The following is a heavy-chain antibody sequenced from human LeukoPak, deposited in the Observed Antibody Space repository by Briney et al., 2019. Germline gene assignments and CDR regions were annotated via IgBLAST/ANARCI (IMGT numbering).Heavy chain of an antibody. CDR1: GGSFSGYY. CDR3: AKDPQNYGDYVDGLFDY. J-gene: IGHJ4*02. CDR2: INHSGST. Sequence: SETLSLTCAVYGGSFSGYYWTYIRQPPGKGPEWIGEINHSGSTNYNPSLKSRVTISVDTSKNEFSLRLNSVTAEDTAVYYCAKDPQNYGDYVDGLFDYWGQGTLVTVSS. D-gene: IGHD4-17*01. V-gene: IGHV4-34*01.